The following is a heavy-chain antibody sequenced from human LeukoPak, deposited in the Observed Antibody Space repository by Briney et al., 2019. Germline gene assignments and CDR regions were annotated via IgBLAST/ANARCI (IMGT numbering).Heavy chain of an antibody. V-gene: IGHV3-30*18. CDR1: GFTFSSYG. CDR2: ISYDGSDK. Sequence: PGRSLRLSCAASGFTFSSYGMHWVRQAPGKGLEWVAVISYDGSDKYYADSVKGRFTISRDNSKNTLYLQMKSLRAEDTAVYYCAKDRRVTPLYYFDYWGQGTLVTVSS. D-gene: IGHD2-21*02. J-gene: IGHJ4*02. CDR3: AKDRRVTPLYYFDY.